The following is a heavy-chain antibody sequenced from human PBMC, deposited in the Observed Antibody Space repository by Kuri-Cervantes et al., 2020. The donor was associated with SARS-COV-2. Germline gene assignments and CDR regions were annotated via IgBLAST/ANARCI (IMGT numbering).Heavy chain of an antibody. CDR3: AKDGAGAHDF. J-gene: IGHJ4*02. CDR2: ISYDGNNK. D-gene: IGHD4/OR15-4a*01. CDR1: GFTLSSYS. V-gene: IGHV3-30*18. Sequence: GGSLRLSCAASGFTLSSYSMNWVRQAPGKGLEWVAFISYDGNNKKCIASGKGRFTISRDNSQNKLYLQMRSLRPEDTAMYYCAKDGAGAHDFWGQGTLVTVSS.